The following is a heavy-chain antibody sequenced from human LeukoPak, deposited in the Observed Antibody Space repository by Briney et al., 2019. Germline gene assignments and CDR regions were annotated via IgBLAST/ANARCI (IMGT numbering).Heavy chain of an antibody. D-gene: IGHD5-12*01. CDR3: SPIEAVRFHY. Sequence: GGSLRLSCVDSGFTFSSHWMSWVRQAPGKGLEWVANLNQDGSEKYYLDSVKGRFTISRDNAKNSVYPQMKSLGAEETAVFYSSPIEAVRFHYWGQGTLVTVSS. V-gene: IGHV3-7*01. CDR2: LNQDGSEK. J-gene: IGHJ4*02. CDR1: GFTFSSHW.